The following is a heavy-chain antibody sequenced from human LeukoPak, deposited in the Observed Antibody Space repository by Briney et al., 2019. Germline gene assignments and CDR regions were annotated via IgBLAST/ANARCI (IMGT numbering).Heavy chain of an antibody. J-gene: IGHJ3*02. CDR2: ISGSGGST. CDR1: GFTFSSYG. V-gene: IGHV3-23*01. D-gene: IGHD6-13*01. CDR3: ANLEAAAGDDAFDI. Sequence: GGTLRLSCAASGFTFSSYGMSWVRQAPGKGLEWVSAISGSGGSTYYADSVKGRFTISRDNSKNTLYLQMNSLRAEDTAVYYCANLEAAAGDDAFDIWGQGTMVTVSS.